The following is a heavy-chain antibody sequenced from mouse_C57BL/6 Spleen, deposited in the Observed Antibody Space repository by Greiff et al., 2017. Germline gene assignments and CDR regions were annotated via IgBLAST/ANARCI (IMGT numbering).Heavy chain of an antibody. CDR3: ARGEVTTEFAY. CDR2: INPSTGGT. D-gene: IGHD2-2*01. V-gene: IGHV1-43*01. Sequence: ESGPELVKPGASVKISCKASGYSFTGYYMHWVKQSSEKSLEWIGEINPSTGGTSYNQKFNGKATLTVDKSSSTAYMQLKSLTSEDSAVYYCARGEVTTEFAYWGQGTLVTVSA. CDR1: GYSFTGYY. J-gene: IGHJ3*01.